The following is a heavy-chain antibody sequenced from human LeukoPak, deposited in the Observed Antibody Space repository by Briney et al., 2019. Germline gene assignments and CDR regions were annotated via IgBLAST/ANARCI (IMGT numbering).Heavy chain of an antibody. CDR3: ARVVVVPAAIGRGDWFDP. D-gene: IGHD2-2*02. Sequence: SGTLSLTCAVSGGSISSSNWWSWVRQPPGKGLEWIGEIYHRGSTNYNPSLKSRVTISVDKSKNQFSLKLSSVTAADTAVYYCARVVVVPAAIGRGDWFDPWGQGTLVTASS. CDR1: GGSISSSNW. J-gene: IGHJ5*02. V-gene: IGHV4-4*02. CDR2: IYHRGST.